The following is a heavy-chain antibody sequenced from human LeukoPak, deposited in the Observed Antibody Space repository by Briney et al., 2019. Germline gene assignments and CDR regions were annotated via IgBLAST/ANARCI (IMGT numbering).Heavy chain of an antibody. Sequence: SETLSLTCTVSGDSISISTYYWGWIRQPPGKGLEWIGSIYHSGSTYYNPSLKSRVTISVDTSKNQFSLKLSSVTAADTAVYYCAREEYSSSWFDYWGQGTLVTVSS. V-gene: IGHV4-39*07. CDR1: GDSISISTYY. D-gene: IGHD6-13*01. J-gene: IGHJ4*02. CDR3: AREEYSSSWFDY. CDR2: IYHSGST.